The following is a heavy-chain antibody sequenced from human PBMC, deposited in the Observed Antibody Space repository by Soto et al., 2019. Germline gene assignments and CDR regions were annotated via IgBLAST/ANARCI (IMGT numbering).Heavy chain of an antibody. CDR3: ARNSYSSRWDFFDY. D-gene: IGHD6-13*01. J-gene: IGHJ4*02. CDR2: IDPSDSYT. V-gene: IGHV5-10-1*01. CDR1: GYTFTSYW. Sequence: GESLKISCKGSGYTFTSYWITWVRQMPGKGLEWMARIDPSDSYTNYSPSFQGHVTISVDKSINTAYLQWSGLKASDTAMYFCARNSYSSRWDFFDYWGQGSMVTVST.